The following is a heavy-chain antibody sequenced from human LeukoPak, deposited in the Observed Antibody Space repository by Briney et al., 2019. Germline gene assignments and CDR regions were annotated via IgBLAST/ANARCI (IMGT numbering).Heavy chain of an antibody. Sequence: SETLSLTCTVCGGSINSYYWRWIRQPAGKGLECIGRFYTSESTNYNPSLKSRVSMSVDTSKNQFSLKLSSVPDTDTAVYYCARLVVVVPAAIIWYFDLWGRGTLVTVSS. J-gene: IGHJ2*01. CDR3: ARLVVVVPAAIIWYFDL. D-gene: IGHD2-2*02. CDR2: FYTSEST. CDR1: GGSINSYY. V-gene: IGHV4-4*07.